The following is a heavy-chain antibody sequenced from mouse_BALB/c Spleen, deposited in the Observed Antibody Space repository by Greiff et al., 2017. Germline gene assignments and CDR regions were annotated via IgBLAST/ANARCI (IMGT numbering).Heavy chain of an antibody. Sequence: QVHVKQSGPGLVAPSQSLSITCTVSGFSLTSYGVHWVRQPPGKGLEWLGVIWAGGSTNYNSALMSRLSISKDNSKSQVFLKMNSLQTDDTAMYYCARDRGYGNLFAYWGQGTLVTVSA. CDR1: GFSLTSYG. CDR2: IWAGGST. V-gene: IGHV2-9*02. CDR3: ARDRGYGNLFAY. J-gene: IGHJ3*01. D-gene: IGHD2-1*01.